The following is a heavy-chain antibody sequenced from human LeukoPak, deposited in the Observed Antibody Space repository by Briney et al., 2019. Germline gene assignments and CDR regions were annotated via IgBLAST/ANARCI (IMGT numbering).Heavy chain of an antibody. Sequence: GASVKVSCKASGYTFTGYYMHWVRQAPGQGLEWMGWINPNSGGTNYAQKFQGRVTMTTDTSTSTAYMELRSLRSDDTAVYYCARVIGSGYYYVSHFDYWGQGTLVTVSS. CDR3: ARVIGSGYYYVSHFDY. J-gene: IGHJ4*02. V-gene: IGHV1-2*02. D-gene: IGHD3-22*01. CDR1: GYTFTGYY. CDR2: INPNSGGT.